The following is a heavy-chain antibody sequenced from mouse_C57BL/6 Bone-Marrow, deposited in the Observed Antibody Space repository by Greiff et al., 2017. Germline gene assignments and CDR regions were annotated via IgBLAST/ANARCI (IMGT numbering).Heavy chain of an antibody. CDR1: GYTFTSYW. D-gene: IGHD1-1*02. V-gene: IGHV1-69*01. Sequence: QVQLQQPGAELVMPGASVKLSCKASGYTFTSYWMHWVKQRPGQGLEWIGEIDPSDSYTNYNQKFKGKSTLTVDKSSSTAYMQLSSLTSEDSAVYYCARSIGVGAMDYWGQGTTLTVSS. CDR2: IDPSDSYT. J-gene: IGHJ2*01. CDR3: ARSIGVGAMDY.